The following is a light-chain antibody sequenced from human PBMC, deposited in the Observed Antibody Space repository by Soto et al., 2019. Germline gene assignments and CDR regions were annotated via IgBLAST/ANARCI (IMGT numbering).Light chain of an antibody. CDR1: QSVNNNS. CDR2: GAS. J-gene: IGKJ3*01. Sequence: EIVLTQSPGTLSLSPGERATLSCRASQSVNNNSLAWYQQKPGQPPRLLIYGASSRAIGIPDRFSGGGSGTDFTLTVSRLEPEDFAVYYCQQYGSSYTFGPGTQVDIK. V-gene: IGKV3-20*01. CDR3: QQYGSSYT.